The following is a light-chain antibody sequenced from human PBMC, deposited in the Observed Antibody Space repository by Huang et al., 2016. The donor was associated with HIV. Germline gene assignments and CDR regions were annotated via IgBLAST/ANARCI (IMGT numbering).Light chain of an antibody. V-gene: IGKV1-5*01. CDR3: QPYDSYPIT. CDR2: DDF. CDR1: QSISTW. Sequence: DIQMTQSPSTLSASVGDRVTITCRASQSISTWLAWYQQQPGKAPKLLIYDDFHVESGVPSRFSGSGSETEFTLTLSSLQPDNFATHYCQPYDSYPITFGQGTRLEI. J-gene: IGKJ5*01.